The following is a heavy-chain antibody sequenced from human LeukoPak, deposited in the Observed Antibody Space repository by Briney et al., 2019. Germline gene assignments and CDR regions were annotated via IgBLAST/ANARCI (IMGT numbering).Heavy chain of an antibody. CDR2: ISWNSGSI. J-gene: IGHJ4*02. D-gene: IGHD3-9*01. CDR3: AKAPLRYFDWSSFDY. Sequence: PGGSLRLSCAASGFTFDDYAMHWVRQAPGKGLEWVSGISWNSGSIGYADSVKGRFTTSRDNAKNSLYLQMNSLRAEDTALYYCAKAPLRYFDWSSFDYWGQGTLVTVSS. V-gene: IGHV3-9*01. CDR1: GFTFDDYA.